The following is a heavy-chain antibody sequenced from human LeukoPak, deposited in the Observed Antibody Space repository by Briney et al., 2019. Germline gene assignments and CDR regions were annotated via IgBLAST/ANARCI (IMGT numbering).Heavy chain of an antibody. Sequence: SETLSLTRTVSGGSISSGDYYWSWIRQPPGKGLEWIGYIYYSGSTYYNPSLKSRVTISVDTSKNQFSLKLSSVTAADTAVYYCAREADVWGNHYFDYWGQGTLVTVSS. D-gene: IGHD3-16*01. J-gene: IGHJ4*02. V-gene: IGHV4-30-4*01. CDR2: IYYSGST. CDR3: AREADVWGNHYFDY. CDR1: GGSISSGDYY.